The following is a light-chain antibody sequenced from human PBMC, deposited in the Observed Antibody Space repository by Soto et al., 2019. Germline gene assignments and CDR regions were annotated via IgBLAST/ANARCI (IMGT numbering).Light chain of an antibody. CDR3: QQLYGYPLT. V-gene: IGKV1-9*01. J-gene: IGKJ4*02. Sequence: IPLTQSPASLSATVGDRVTITCRASQDISRALASYQQKPGKAPNLLISPASNMQGGVPSRFSGSGSWTDFTITINGLQPEDFATYWCQQLYGYPLTFGGGSKVEIK. CDR2: PAS. CDR1: QDISRA.